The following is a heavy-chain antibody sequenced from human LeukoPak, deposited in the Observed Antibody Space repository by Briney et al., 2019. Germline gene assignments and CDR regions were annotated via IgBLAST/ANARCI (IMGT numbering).Heavy chain of an antibody. CDR3: ARDGGARYYYGSGSYSIDY. CDR2: ISSSSSYI. CDR1: GFTFSSYS. J-gene: IGHJ4*02. Sequence: PEGSLRLSCAASGFTFSSYSMNWVRQAPGKGLEWVSSISSSSSYIYYADSVKGRFTISRDNAKNSLYLQMNSLRAEDTAVYYCARDGGARYYYGSGSYSIDYWGQGTLVTVSS. V-gene: IGHV3-21*01. D-gene: IGHD3-10*01.